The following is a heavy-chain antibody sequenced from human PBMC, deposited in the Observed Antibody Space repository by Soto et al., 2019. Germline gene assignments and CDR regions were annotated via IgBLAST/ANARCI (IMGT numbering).Heavy chain of an antibody. J-gene: IGHJ4*02. CDR1: GYTFMSYG. CDR2: ISAFNGDT. V-gene: IGHV1-18*04. CDR3: AREAGWQRMVPYD. D-gene: IGHD6-25*01. Sequence: QVQLVQSGTEVKKPGASVNVSCKAFGYTFMSYGFSWVRQVPGQELEWLGWISAFNGDTQYAQTMKGRLTVTTDTSTTTVHMELRSLTPADTAVYYCAREAGWQRMVPYDWGQGTLVTVS.